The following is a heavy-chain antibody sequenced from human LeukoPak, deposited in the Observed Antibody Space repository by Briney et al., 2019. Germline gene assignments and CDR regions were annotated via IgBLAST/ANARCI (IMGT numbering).Heavy chain of an antibody. V-gene: IGHV3-48*04. J-gene: IGHJ4*02. Sequence: PGGSLRLSCAASGFTFSSYSMNWVPQAPGKGLEWVSYISSSSSTIHYADSVKGRFTISRDNAKNSLYLQMNSLRAEDTAVYYCARAERFITTWATVDYWGQGTLVTVSS. CDR2: ISSSSSTI. CDR1: GFTFSSYS. CDR3: ARAERFITTWATVDY. D-gene: IGHD3-22*01.